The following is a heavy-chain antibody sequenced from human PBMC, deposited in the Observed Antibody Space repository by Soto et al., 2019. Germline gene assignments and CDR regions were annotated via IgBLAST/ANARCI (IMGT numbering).Heavy chain of an antibody. CDR1: GFTFSDHY. J-gene: IGHJ4*02. V-gene: IGHV3-72*01. D-gene: IGHD6-19*01. CDR2: IRNMANSYST. Sequence: EVQLVESGGGLVQPGGSLRLSCGASGFTFSDHYMDWVRQAPGKGLEWVGRIRNMANSYSTEYAASVKGRFTISRDESKDSLYLQMNSLKTEDTAVYYCARAGVAGYRYFDYWGQGTLVTVSS. CDR3: ARAGVAGYRYFDY.